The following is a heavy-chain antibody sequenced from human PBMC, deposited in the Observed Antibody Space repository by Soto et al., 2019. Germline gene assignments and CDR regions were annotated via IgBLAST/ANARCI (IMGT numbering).Heavy chain of an antibody. Sequence: EVQLVESGGDLVQPGGSLKLSCAASGFSFSGSTIHWVRQASGKGLEWLGRIRGKINNYAAAYGASVKGRITMSRDDSQDTAYLQINSLKTEDTAAYYCTRSAGHFRVPPKGGVYYTYYMDVWGKGTTVTVSS. CDR2: IRGKINNYAA. CDR3: TRSAGHFRVPPKGGVYYTYYMDV. J-gene: IGHJ6*03. V-gene: IGHV3-73*01. CDR1: GFSFSGST. D-gene: IGHD3-3*01.